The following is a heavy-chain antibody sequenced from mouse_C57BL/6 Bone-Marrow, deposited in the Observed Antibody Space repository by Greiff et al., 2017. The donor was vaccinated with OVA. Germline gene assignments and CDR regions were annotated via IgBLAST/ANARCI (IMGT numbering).Heavy chain of an antibody. CDR2: IWTGGGT. J-gene: IGHJ1*03. CDR3: ARNRWLLREWYFDV. Sequence: QVQLKESGPGLVAPSQCLSITCTVSGFSLTSYAISWVRQPPGKGLEWLGVIWTGGGTNYNSALNSRLSSSKDNSKGQVFLKMNSLQTDDTARYYCARNRWLLREWYFDVWGTGTTVTVSS. D-gene: IGHD2-3*01. V-gene: IGHV2-9-1*01. CDR1: GFSLTSYA.